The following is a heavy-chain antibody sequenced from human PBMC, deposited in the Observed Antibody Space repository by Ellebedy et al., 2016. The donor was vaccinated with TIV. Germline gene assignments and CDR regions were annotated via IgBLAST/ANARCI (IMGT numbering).Heavy chain of an antibody. V-gene: IGHV3-66*01. D-gene: IGHD3-9*01. J-gene: IGHJ2*01. CDR3: ARYNTGYYDVRHFDL. Sequence: GGSLRLSCAASGFLVADNYINWVRQAPGRGLEWVSITSSGGTTNYADSVKGRFIISRDSSKNTLHLEMNSLRPEDTAVYYCARYNTGYYDVRHFDLWGRGTLVTVSS. CDR2: TSSGGTT. CDR1: GFLVADNY.